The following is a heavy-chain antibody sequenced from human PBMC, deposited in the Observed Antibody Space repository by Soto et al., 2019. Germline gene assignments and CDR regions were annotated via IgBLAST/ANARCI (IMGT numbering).Heavy chain of an antibody. CDR1: GFTFSSYW. V-gene: IGHV3-7*03. D-gene: IGHD6-13*01. CDR3: ASLSSSWYKDYYYGMDV. CDR2: IKQDGSEK. J-gene: IGHJ6*02. Sequence: LRLSCAASGFTFSSYWMSWVRQAPGKGLEWVANIKQDGSEKYYVDSVKGRFTISRDNAKNSLYLQMNSLRAEDTAVYYCASLSSSWYKDYYYGMDVWGQGTTVTVSS.